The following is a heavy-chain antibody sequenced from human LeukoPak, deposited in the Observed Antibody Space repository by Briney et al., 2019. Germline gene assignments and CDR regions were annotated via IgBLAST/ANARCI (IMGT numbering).Heavy chain of an antibody. J-gene: IGHJ4*02. CDR3: ARGRDPDYYDSSGYFDY. CDR1: GAAISSYF. CDR2: IYHSGST. Sequence: SETLSLTCVVSGAAISSYFWSWFRQHPGKGLEWIGYIYHSGSTYYNPSLKSRVTISVDRSKNQFSLKLSSVTAADTAVYYCARGRDPDYYDSSGYFDYWGQGTLVTVSS. D-gene: IGHD3-22*01. V-gene: IGHV4-30-2*01.